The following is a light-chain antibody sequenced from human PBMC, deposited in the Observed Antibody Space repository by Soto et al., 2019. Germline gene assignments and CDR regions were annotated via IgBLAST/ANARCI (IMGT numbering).Light chain of an antibody. CDR1: QSISRH. CDR3: QQSYSTPRT. CDR2: GAS. V-gene: IGKV1-39*01. J-gene: IGKJ1*01. Sequence: DIQLTQSPSSLSAFVGDRVTITCRASQSISRHLNWYQQKPGKAPILLIFGASTLQSGVPTSFSGSGSGTDFTLTISSLQPEDFATYYCQQSYSTPRTFGQGTKVDIK.